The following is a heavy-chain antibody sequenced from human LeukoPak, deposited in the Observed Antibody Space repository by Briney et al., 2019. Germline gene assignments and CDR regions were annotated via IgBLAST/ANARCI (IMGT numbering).Heavy chain of an antibody. CDR2: IYYCGST. CDR1: GGSISSGGYY. D-gene: IGHD6-6*01. J-gene: IGHJ6*02. Sequence: SQTLSHTCTVSGGSISSGGYYWSWIRQHPGKGLEWIGYIYYCGSTYYNPSLKSRVTISVDTSKNQFSLKLSSVTAADTAVYYCARAKYSNLSYYYYGMDVWGQGTTVTVSS. CDR3: ARAKYSNLSYYYYGMDV. V-gene: IGHV4-31*03.